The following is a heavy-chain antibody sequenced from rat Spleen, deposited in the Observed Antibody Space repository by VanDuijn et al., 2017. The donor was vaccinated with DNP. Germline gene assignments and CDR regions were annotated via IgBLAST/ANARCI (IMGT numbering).Heavy chain of an antibody. CDR1: GFTVNNFW. J-gene: IGHJ2*01. D-gene: IGHD1-1*01. CDR2: IFSSGGST. CDR3: ARDQRLQWDYFDY. Sequence: EVQLVESGGGLVQPGRSLKLSCVASGFTVNNFWMAWIRQVPGKGLEWVAAIFSSGGSTYYPNSVRGRFTISRDNAKNTLYLQMDSLRSEDTATYYCARDQRLQWDYFDYWGQGVMVTVSS. V-gene: IGHV5-31*01.